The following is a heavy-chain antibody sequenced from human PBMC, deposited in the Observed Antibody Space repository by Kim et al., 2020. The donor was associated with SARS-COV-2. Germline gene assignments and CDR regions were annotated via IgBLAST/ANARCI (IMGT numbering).Heavy chain of an antibody. CDR2: IYSGGSTGST. J-gene: IGHJ4*02. Sequence: GGSLRLSCAASGFTVSSNYMRWVRQAPGKGLEWVSVIYSGGSTGSTYYADSVKGRFTITRDNSKHTLYLQMNSLRAEDTAVYYCARETSGYIDYWGPGTLVTVSS. CDR3: ARETSGYIDY. V-gene: IGHV3-53*01. D-gene: IGHD3-22*01. CDR1: GFTVSSNY.